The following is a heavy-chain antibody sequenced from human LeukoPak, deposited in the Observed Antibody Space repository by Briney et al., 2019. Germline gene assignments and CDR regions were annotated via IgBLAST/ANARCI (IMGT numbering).Heavy chain of an antibody. V-gene: IGHV1-2*02. Sequence: GASVKVSCKASGYTFTGYYMHWVRQAPGQGLEWMGWINPNSGGTNYAQKFQGRVTMTRDTSISAAYMELSRLRSDDTAVYYCARAVDRWLQPQGYWGQGTLVTVSS. CDR3: ARAVDRWLQPQGY. CDR2: INPNSGGT. CDR1: GYTFTGYY. J-gene: IGHJ4*02. D-gene: IGHD5-24*01.